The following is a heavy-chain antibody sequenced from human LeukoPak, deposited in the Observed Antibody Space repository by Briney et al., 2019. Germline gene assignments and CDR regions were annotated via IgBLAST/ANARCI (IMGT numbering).Heavy chain of an antibody. V-gene: IGHV3-53*05. CDR3: ARPPNYDSSGYSYYFDY. D-gene: IGHD3-22*01. CDR1: GFTVSGSY. Sequence: GGSLRLSCTASGFTVSGSYMNWVRQAPGKGLEWVSVIYSGGNTYYADSVKGRFTISRDNSKNTLYLQMNSLRAEDTAVYYCARPPNYDSSGYSYYFDYWGQGTLVTVSS. J-gene: IGHJ4*02. CDR2: IYSGGNT.